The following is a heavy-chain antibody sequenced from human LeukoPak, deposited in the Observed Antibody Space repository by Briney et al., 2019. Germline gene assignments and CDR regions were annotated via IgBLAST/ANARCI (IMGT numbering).Heavy chain of an antibody. D-gene: IGHD6-13*01. V-gene: IGHV4-34*01. J-gene: IGHJ4*02. CDR2: INRSGST. Sequence: PSETLSLTCAVYGGSFSGYYWSWIRQPPGKGLEWIGEINRSGSTNYNPSLKSRVTISVDTSKNQFSLKLSSVTAADTAVYYCARHNAGYSSSWYYYWGQGTLVTVSS. CDR1: GGSFSGYY. CDR3: ARHNAGYSSSWYYY.